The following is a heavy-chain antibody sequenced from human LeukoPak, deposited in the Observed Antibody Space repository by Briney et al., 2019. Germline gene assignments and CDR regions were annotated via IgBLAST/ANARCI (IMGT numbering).Heavy chain of an antibody. CDR3: ATDRVYRSSGRSWGFFDY. D-gene: IGHD6-19*01. V-gene: IGHV1-24*01. CDR2: FDSENNKM. CDR1: EYSLSDLS. J-gene: IGHJ4*02. Sequence: ASVKVSCKISEYSLSDLSIHWVREAPGEGHELMGGFDSENNKMVYSQKFQGRVTMTEDTSADTAYMELTSLRSEDTAVYFCATDRVYRSSGRSWGFFDYWGQGTLVIVSS.